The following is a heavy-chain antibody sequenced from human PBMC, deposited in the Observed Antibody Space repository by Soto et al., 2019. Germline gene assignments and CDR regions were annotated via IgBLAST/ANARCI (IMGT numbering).Heavy chain of an antibody. J-gene: IGHJ3*02. CDR1: GGSISSYY. V-gene: IGHV4-4*07. CDR3: ARDEAWAYGDFGNAFDI. Sequence: PSETLSLTCSVSGGSISSYYWSWIRQPAGKGLEWIGRIYTSGSTNYNPSLKSRVTMSVDTSKNQFSLKLSSVTAADTAVYYCARDEAWAYGDFGNAFDIWGQGTMVTVS. D-gene: IGHD4-17*01. CDR2: IYTSGST.